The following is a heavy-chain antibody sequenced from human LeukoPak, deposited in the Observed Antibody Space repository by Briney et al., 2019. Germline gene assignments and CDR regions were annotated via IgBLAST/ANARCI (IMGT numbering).Heavy chain of an antibody. D-gene: IGHD1-26*01. CDR2: IKQDRSEK. CDR3: AREWELYAFDI. V-gene: IGHV3-7*01. J-gene: IGHJ3*02. Sequence: GGSLRLSCAASGFTFSNYWMSWVRQAPGKGLEWVANIKQDRSEKYYVDSVKGRFTISRDNAKNSLYLQMNSLRAEDTAVYYCAREWELYAFDIWGQGTMVTVSS. CDR1: GFTFSNYW.